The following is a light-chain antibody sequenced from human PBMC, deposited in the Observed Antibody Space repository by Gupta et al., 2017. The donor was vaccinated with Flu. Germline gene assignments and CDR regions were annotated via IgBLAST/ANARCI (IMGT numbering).Light chain of an antibody. CDR1: SSNIGSHY. CDR2: EDN. V-gene: IGLV1-51*01. Sequence: QSVLTQPPSVSAAPGQKVTISCSGSSSNIGSHYVSWYQQVPGTAPKLLIYEDNKRPSEIPDRFSGSKSGTSATLDITGLQTGDEADDYCGTRDSTLSASFGTGTKVTV. J-gene: IGLJ1*01. CDR3: GTRDSTLSAS.